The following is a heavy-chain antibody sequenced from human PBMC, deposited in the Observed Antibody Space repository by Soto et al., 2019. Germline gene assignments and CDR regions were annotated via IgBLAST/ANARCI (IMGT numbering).Heavy chain of an antibody. V-gene: IGHV3-23*01. CDR1: GFTFSSYA. Sequence: GGSLRLSCAASGFTFSSYAMSWVRQAPGKGLEWVSAISGSGGSTYYADSVKGRFTISRDNSKNTLYLQMNSLRAEDTAVYYCAKDSGPMITFGGVIVHNWFDPWGQGTLVTVSS. CDR3: AKDSGPMITFGGVIVHNWFDP. J-gene: IGHJ5*02. CDR2: ISGSGGST. D-gene: IGHD3-16*02.